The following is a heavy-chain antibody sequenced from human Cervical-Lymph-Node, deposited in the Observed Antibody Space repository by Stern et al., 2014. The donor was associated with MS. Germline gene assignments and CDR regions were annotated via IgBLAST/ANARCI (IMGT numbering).Heavy chain of an antibody. D-gene: IGHD6-25*01. Sequence: DQLVESGGGVVQPGRSLRLSCATSGFPLSGYAMHWVRQAPGKELEWLAIVWHDGSNDYYADSVKGRFTISRDNSKNTVYLQMNSLRAEDTGVYYCARDLSSSGYYSDSCFDYWGQGTLVTVSS. CDR1: GFPLSGYA. CDR3: ARDLSSSGYYSDSCFDY. CDR2: VWHDGSND. J-gene: IGHJ4*02. V-gene: IGHV3-33*01.